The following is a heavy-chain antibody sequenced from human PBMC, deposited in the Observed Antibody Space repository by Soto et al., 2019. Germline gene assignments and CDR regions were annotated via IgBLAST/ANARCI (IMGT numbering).Heavy chain of an antibody. CDR3: ARDLDGEGFDY. D-gene: IGHD3-10*01. CDR1: GVTFSSYG. Sequence: QVQLVESGGGVVQPGRCLRVSCAASGVTFSSYGMHWVRQAPGKGLEWVAVIWYDGSNKYYADSVKGRFTISRDNSKNTLYLQMNSLRAEDTAVYYCARDLDGEGFDYWGQGTLVTVSS. CDR2: IWYDGSNK. V-gene: IGHV3-33*01. J-gene: IGHJ4*02.